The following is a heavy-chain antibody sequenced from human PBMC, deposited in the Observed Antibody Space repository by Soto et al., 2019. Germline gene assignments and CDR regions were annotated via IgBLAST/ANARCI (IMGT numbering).Heavy chain of an antibody. CDR3: ARDKITGLFDY. V-gene: IGHV4-61*08. J-gene: IGHJ4*02. D-gene: IGHD2-8*02. CDR1: GGSISSGGYH. CDR2: IYYSGST. Sequence: SETLSLTCTVSGGSISSGGYHWSWIRQHPGKGLEWIGYIYYSGSTNYNPSLKSRVTISVDTSKNQFSLKLTSVTAADTAVYYCARDKITGLFDYWGQGTLVTVSS.